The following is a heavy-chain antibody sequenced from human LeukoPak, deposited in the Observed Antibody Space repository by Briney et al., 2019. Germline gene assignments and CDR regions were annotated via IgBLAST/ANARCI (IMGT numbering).Heavy chain of an antibody. J-gene: IGHJ4*02. V-gene: IGHV3-23*01. CDR1: GFTFSSYA. Sequence: QPGGSLRLSCAASGFTFSSYAMSWVRQASGKGLEWVSTITASGGTYYADSLKGRFTISRDTSKNTLYLQINSLRAEDTAVYYCAKRGRYYFDQWGQGTLVTVSS. CDR2: ITASGGT. CDR3: AKRGRYYFDQ.